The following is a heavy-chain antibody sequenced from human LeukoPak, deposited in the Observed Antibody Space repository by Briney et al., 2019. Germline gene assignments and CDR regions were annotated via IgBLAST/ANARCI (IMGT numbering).Heavy chain of an antibody. V-gene: IGHV3-30*18. J-gene: IGHJ4*02. CDR1: GFTFSSYG. CDR2: ISYDGSNK. CDR3: AKADVSSGWFGDY. D-gene: IGHD6-19*01. Sequence: GGSLRLSCAASGFTFSSYGMHWVRQAPGKGLEWVAVISYDGSNKYYADSVKGRFTISRDNSKNTLYLQMNSPRAEDTAVYYCAKADVSSGWFGDYWGQGTLVTVSS.